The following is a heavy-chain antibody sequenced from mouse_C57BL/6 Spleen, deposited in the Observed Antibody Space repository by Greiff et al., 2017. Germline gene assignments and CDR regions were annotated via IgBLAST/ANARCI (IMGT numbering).Heavy chain of an antibody. Sequence: QVQLQQSGAELVRPGTSVKLSCKASGYTFTSYWMHWVKQRPGQGLEWIGVIDPSDSYTNYNQKFKGKATLTVDTSSSTAYMQLSSLTSEDSAVYYCARSSDYDEDWYFDVWGTGTTVTVSS. V-gene: IGHV1-59*01. D-gene: IGHD2-4*01. CDR2: IDPSDSYT. CDR1: GYTFTSYW. J-gene: IGHJ1*03. CDR3: ARSSDYDEDWYFDV.